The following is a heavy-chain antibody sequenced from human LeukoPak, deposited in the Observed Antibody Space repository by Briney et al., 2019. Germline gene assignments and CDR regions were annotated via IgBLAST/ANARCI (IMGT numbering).Heavy chain of an antibody. V-gene: IGHV4-59*06. CDR3: ARGFGELLHHYGMDV. CDR1: GGSISSYY. J-gene: IGHJ6*02. CDR2: IYYSGST. D-gene: IGHD3-10*01. Sequence: SETLSLTCTVSGGSISSYYWSWIRQHPGKGLEWIGYIYYSGSTYYNPSLKSRVTISVDTSKNQFSLKLSSVTAADTAVYYCARGFGELLHHYGMDVWGQGTTVTVSS.